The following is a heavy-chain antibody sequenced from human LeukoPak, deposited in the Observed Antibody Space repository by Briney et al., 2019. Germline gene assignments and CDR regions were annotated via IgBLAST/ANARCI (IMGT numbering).Heavy chain of an antibody. CDR2: IYYSGST. CDR3: ATTFDDYSNYGGP. V-gene: IGHV4-30-4*08. J-gene: IGHJ5*02. D-gene: IGHD4-11*01. CDR1: GGSISSGDYY. Sequence: PSQTLSLTCTVSGGSISSGDYYWSWIRQPPGKGLEWIGYIYYSGSTYYNPSLKSRVTISVDTSKNQFSLKLSSVTAADTAVYYRATTFDDYSNYGGPWGQGTLVIVSS.